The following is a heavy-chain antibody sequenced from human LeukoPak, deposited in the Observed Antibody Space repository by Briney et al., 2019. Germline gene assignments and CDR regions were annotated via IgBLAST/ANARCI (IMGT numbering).Heavy chain of an antibody. CDR3: AKAGSSGYYPAY. J-gene: IGHJ4*02. V-gene: IGHV3-23*01. Sequence: GGSLRLSCAASGFTFSSYAMSWVRQAPGKGLDWVSAISGSGGSTYYADSVKGRFTISRGNSKNTLYLQMNSLRAEDTAVYYCAKAGSSGYYPAYWGQGTLVTVSS. D-gene: IGHD3-22*01. CDR1: GFTFSSYA. CDR2: ISGSGGST.